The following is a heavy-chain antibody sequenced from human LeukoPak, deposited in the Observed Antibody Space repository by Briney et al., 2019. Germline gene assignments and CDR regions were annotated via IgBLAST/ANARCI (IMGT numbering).Heavy chain of an antibody. J-gene: IGHJ6*02. Sequence: GGSLRLSCAASGFTFSSYAMHWVRQAPGKGLGWVAVISYDGSNKYYADSVKGRFTISRDNSKNTLYLQMNSLRAEDTAVYYCAREIAVAGSDYYYGMDVWGQGTTVTVSS. CDR1: GFTFSSYA. CDR3: AREIAVAGSDYYYGMDV. CDR2: ISYDGSNK. D-gene: IGHD6-19*01. V-gene: IGHV3-30*04.